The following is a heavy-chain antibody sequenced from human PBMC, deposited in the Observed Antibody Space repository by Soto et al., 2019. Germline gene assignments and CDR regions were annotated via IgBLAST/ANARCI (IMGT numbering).Heavy chain of an antibody. V-gene: IGHV4-39*01. CDR2: IYYNGST. D-gene: IGHD2-15*01. CDR3: ARQRVIPGTPTNWFDP. J-gene: IGHJ5*02. CDR1: GGSVSSRSYF. Sequence: SETLSLTCTVSGGSVSSRSYFWGWIRQPPGKGLEWIGTIYYNGSTYYSPSLKSRLTLSVDTSKNQFSLKLTSVTASDTALYYYARQRVIPGTPTNWFDPWGQGTLVTVSS.